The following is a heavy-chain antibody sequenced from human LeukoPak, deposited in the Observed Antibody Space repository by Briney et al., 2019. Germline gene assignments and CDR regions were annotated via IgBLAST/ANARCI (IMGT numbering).Heavy chain of an antibody. CDR2: FDPENGET. Sequence: GASVRVSCKVSGKTLSELSMHWVRQAPGKGLEWMGGFDPENGETIYAQKFQGRVTLTEDRSTDTTYMEMSSLRSEDTAVYYCAKGGSNPGRHNSAWGSMGVWGQGTTVTVSS. CDR1: GKTLSELS. J-gene: IGHJ6*02. V-gene: IGHV1-24*01. D-gene: IGHD3-16*01. CDR3: AKGGSNPGRHNSAWGSMGV.